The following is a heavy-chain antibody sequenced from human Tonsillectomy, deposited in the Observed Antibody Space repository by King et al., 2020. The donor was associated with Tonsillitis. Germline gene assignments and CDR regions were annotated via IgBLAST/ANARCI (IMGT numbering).Heavy chain of an antibody. CDR2: IYPGDSDT. CDR3: ARQFGLTGDYWFDP. D-gene: IGHD7-27*01. V-gene: IGHV5-51*01. J-gene: IGHJ5*02. CDR1: VYSFTNYW. Sequence: VQLVQSGAEVKKPGESLKISCKGSVYSFTNYWIGWGRQMSGKGLELMGIIYPGDSDTRYSPSFQGPVTISADKSNSTAYLQWSSLKASDTAIYYCARQFGLTGDYWFDPWGQGTLVTVSS.